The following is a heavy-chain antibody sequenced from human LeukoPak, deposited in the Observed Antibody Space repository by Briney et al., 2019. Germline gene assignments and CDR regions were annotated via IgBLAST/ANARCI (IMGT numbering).Heavy chain of an antibody. J-gene: IGHJ4*02. D-gene: IGHD3-22*01. CDR3: ARGNYYDSSAYYPQ. CDR1: GGSISSYY. Sequence: SETLSLTCTVSGGSISSYYWSWIRQPPGKGLEWIGYIYYSGSTNYNPSLKSRVTISVDTSKNQFSLKLSSVTAADTAVYYCARGNYYDSSAYYPQWGQGTLVTVSS. CDR2: IYYSGST. V-gene: IGHV4-59*12.